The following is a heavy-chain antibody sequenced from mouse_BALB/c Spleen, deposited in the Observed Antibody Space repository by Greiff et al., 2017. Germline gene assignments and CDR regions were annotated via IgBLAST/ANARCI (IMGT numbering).Heavy chain of an antibody. D-gene: IGHD3-3*01. Sequence: EVKLVESGAELVKPGASVKLSCTASGFNIKDTYMHWVKQRPEQGLEWIGRIDPANGNTKYDPKFQGKATITADTSSNTAYLQLSSLTSEDTAVYYCAPLGRFAYWGQGTLVTVSA. CDR3: APLGRFAY. CDR1: GFNIKDTY. V-gene: IGHV14-3*02. J-gene: IGHJ3*01. CDR2: IDPANGNT.